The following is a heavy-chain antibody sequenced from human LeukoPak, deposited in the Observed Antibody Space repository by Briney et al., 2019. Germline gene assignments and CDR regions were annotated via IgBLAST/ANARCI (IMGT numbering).Heavy chain of an antibody. CDR1: GFVFDDYG. Sequence: GSLRLSCAASGFVFDDYGMSWVRQAPGKGLEWVGFIRKKGFGGTTEYAASVKGRFTISRDDSKSIAYLQMNSLKTEDTAVYYCTRANCVNGVCYHFDYWGQGTLVTVSS. CDR2: IRKKGFGGTT. J-gene: IGHJ4*02. V-gene: IGHV3-49*04. CDR3: TRANCVNGVCYHFDY. D-gene: IGHD2-8*01.